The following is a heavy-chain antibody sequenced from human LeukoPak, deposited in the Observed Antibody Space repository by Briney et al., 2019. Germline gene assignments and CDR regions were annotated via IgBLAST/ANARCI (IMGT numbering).Heavy chain of an antibody. CDR2: IYYSGST. J-gene: IGHJ4*02. V-gene: IGHV4-59*01. Sequence: SETLSLTCTVSGGSMSPYHWGWIRQPPGKGLEWIGYIYYSGSTNYNPSLKSRVTISVDTSKNQFSLKLSSVTAADTAVYYCARVTGYDELDYWGQGTLVTVSS. D-gene: IGHD5-12*01. CDR3: ARVTGYDELDY. CDR1: GGSMSPYH.